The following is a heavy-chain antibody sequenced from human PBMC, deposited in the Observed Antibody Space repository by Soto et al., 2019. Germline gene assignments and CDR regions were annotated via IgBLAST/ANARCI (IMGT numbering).Heavy chain of an antibody. J-gene: IGHJ4*02. CDR2: ISSSTFSI. CDR3: ARARRGSAVIGHFDF. Sequence: QRLSCAASGFTFSSYGMTWVRQTPGEGLEWVSYISSSTFSIYYADSVKGRFTVSRDNAKNSLFLQMNSLRDEDTAVYFCARARRGSAVIGHFDFWGQGTLVTVSS. V-gene: IGHV3-48*02. D-gene: IGHD3-22*01. CDR1: GFTFSSYG.